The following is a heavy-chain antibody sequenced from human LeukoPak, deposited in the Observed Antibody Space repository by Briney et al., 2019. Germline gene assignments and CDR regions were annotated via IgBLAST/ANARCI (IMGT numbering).Heavy chain of an antibody. CDR2: ISSSSYI. CDR3: ARESSWYMDAFDI. D-gene: IGHD6-13*01. V-gene: IGHV3-21*01. CDR1: GFTFSSYS. J-gene: IGHJ3*02. Sequence: GGSLRLSCAASGFTFSSYSMNWVRQAPGKGLEWVSSISSSSYIYYADSVKGRFTISRDNAKNSLYLQMNSLRAEDTAVYYCARESSWYMDAFDIWGQGTMVTVSS.